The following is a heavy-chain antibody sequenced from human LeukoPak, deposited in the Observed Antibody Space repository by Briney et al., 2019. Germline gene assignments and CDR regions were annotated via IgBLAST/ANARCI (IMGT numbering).Heavy chain of an antibody. J-gene: IGHJ4*02. V-gene: IGHV3-74*01. CDR3: ARDDSNGIDY. D-gene: IGHD2-21*01. Sequence: GGSLRLSCAASGFTFSTYWMLWVRQGPAKGLVSVSRISSDGSGTTYADSVRGRFTISRDNAKNTLYLQMHSLRAEDTALYYCARDDSNGIDYWGQGTLVTVS. CDR1: GFTFSTYW. CDR2: ISSDGSGT.